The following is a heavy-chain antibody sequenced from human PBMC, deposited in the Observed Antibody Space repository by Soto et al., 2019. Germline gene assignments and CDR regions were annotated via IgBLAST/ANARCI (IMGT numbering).Heavy chain of an antibody. CDR1: GGTFSSYT. CDR3: AREGGAETLYYFDY. D-gene: IGHD1-26*01. V-gene: IGHV1-69*08. CDR2: IIPILGIA. J-gene: IGHJ4*02. Sequence: QVQLVQSGAEVKKPGSSVKVSCKASGGTFSSYTISWVRQAPGQGLEWMGRIIPILGIANYAQKFQGRVTXXAXKXXSPAYMELSSLRSEDTAVYYCAREGGAETLYYFDYWGQGTLVTVSS.